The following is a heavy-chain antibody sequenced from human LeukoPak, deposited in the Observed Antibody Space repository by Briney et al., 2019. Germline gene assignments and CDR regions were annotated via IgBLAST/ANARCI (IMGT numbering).Heavy chain of an antibody. Sequence: PSETLSLTCTVSGGSISSGDYYWSWIRQPPGKGLEWIGTIYHSGSTYYNPSLKSRLIISVDTSKNQFSLKLSSVTAADTAVYYCARHFPGGSGYLYYFDYWGQGTLVTVSS. CDR1: GGSISSGDYY. CDR3: ARHFPGGSGYLYYFDY. CDR2: IYHSGST. V-gene: IGHV4-39*01. J-gene: IGHJ4*02. D-gene: IGHD3-3*01.